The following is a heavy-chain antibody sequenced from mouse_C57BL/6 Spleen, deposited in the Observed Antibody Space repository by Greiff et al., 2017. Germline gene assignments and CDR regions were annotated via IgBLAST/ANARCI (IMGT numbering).Heavy chain of an antibody. V-gene: IGHV1-9*01. D-gene: IGHD2-4*01. CDR1: GYTFIGYW. Sequence: VQLQESGAELMKPGASVKLSCTATGYTFIGYWIEWVKQRPGHGLEWIGEILPGSGSTNYNEKFKGKATFTADTSSNTAYMQLSSLTAEDSAIYYCARWDYDDDGGGFDYWGQGTTLTVSS. J-gene: IGHJ2*01. CDR2: ILPGSGST. CDR3: ARWDYDDDGGGFDY.